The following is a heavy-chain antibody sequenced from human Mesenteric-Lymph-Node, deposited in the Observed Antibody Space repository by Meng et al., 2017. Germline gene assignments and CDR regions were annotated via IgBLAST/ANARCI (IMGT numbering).Heavy chain of an antibody. CDR3: ASGGNVPMVLSY. Sequence: QVQLQQWGAGLLKPSETLSLTCAVYGGSFSNYYWSWIRQPPGKGLEWIGEINHSGSTKYNPSLKSRVTISVDTSKNQFSLNLNSATAADTAVYYCASGGNVPMVLSYWGQGTLVTVSS. V-gene: IGHV4-34*02. D-gene: IGHD3-10*01. CDR1: GGSFSNYY. J-gene: IGHJ4*02. CDR2: INHSGST.